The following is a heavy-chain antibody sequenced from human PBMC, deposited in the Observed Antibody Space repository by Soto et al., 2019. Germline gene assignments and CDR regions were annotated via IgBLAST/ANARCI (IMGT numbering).Heavy chain of an antibody. CDR2: ISYDGSNK. CDR3: ARGEAYCSSTSCYVFDY. D-gene: IGHD2-2*01. V-gene: IGHV3-30-3*01. J-gene: IGHJ4*02. CDR1: GFTFSSYA. Sequence: GGSLRLSCAASGFTFSSYAMHWVRQAPGKGLEWVAVISYDGSNKYYAGSVKGRFTISRDNSKNTLYLQMNSLRAEDTAVYYCARGEAYCSSTSCYVFDYWGQGTLVTVSS.